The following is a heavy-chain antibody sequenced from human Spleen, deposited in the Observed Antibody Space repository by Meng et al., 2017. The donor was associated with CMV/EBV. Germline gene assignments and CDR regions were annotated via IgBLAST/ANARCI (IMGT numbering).Heavy chain of an antibody. J-gene: IGHJ6*02. CDR1: GFTVSSKY. D-gene: IGHD2-2*01. V-gene: IGHV3-53*05. Sequence: GGSLRLSCAASGFTVSSKYMSWVRQAPGKGLEWVSVIYNGGYTYYADSVKGRFTISRDNSKNSLYLHMNSLRTEDTALYYCAKDRNRTSPDGMDVWGQGTMVTVSS. CDR2: IYNGGYT. CDR3: AKDRNRTSPDGMDV.